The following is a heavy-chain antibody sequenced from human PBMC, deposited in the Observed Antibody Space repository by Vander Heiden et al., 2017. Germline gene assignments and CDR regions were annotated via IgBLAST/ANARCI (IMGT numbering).Heavy chain of an antibody. J-gene: IGHJ5*02. CDR3: ARGRRLHYYGSNWFDP. V-gene: IGHV4-34*01. D-gene: IGHD3-10*01. Sequence: QVQLQPWGAGLLKPSETLFLTCGVYGGSFSGYHWSWISQPPGKGLEWIGEITHGGSTDYNPSRKRRVTISVDTSKDQFSLRVASVTAADTAVYYCARGRRLHYYGSNWFDPWGQGTLVTVSS. CDR2: ITHGGST. CDR1: GGSFSGYH.